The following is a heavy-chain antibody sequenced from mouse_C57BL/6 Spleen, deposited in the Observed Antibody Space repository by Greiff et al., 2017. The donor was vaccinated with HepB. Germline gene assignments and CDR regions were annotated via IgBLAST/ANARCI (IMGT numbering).Heavy chain of an antibody. CDR3: TVYGNYGYFDV. D-gene: IGHD2-1*01. CDR2: IRLKSDNYAT. V-gene: IGHV6-3*01. Sequence: EVQRVESGGGLVQPGGSMKLSCVASGFTFSNYWMNWVRQSPEKGLEWVAQIRLKSDNYATHYAESVKGRFTISRDDSKSSVYLQMNNLRAEDTGIYYCTVYGNYGYFDVWGTGTTVTVSS. J-gene: IGHJ1*03. CDR1: GFTFSNYW.